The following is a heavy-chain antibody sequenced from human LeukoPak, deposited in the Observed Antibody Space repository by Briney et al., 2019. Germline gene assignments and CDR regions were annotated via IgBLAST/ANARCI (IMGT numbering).Heavy chain of an antibody. CDR2: ISWNSGSI. CDR1: GFTFDDYA. V-gene: IGHV3-9*01. Sequence: GRSLRLSCAASGFTFDDYAMRWVRQAPGKGLEWVSGISWNSGSIGYADSVKGRFTISRDNAKNSLYLQMNSLRAEDTALYYCAKGIAVADAFDIWGQGTMVTVSS. CDR3: AKGIAVADAFDI. D-gene: IGHD6-19*01. J-gene: IGHJ3*02.